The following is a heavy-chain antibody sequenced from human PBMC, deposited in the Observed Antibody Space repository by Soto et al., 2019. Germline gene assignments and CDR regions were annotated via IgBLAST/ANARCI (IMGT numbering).Heavy chain of an antibody. CDR3: ARGVLYDFWSGYYPLDY. CDR1: GGSFSGYY. CDR2: INHSGST. V-gene: IGHV4-34*01. D-gene: IGHD3-3*01. J-gene: IGHJ4*02. Sequence: PSETLSLTCAVYGGSFSGYYWSWIRQPPGKGLEWIGEINHSGSTNYNPSLKSRVTILVDTSKNQFSLKLSSVTAADTAVYYCARGVLYDFWSGYYPLDYWGQGTLVTVSS.